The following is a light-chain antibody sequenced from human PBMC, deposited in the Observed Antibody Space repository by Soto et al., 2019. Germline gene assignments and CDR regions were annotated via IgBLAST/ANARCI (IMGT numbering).Light chain of an antibody. V-gene: IGLV1-47*01. Sequence: QSVLTQPPSASGNPGQRVTISCSGSSSNIAWYQHLPGTSPKLRIYRNNQRPSGVPARFSGSKSGTSASLAISGLRAEDEADYYCAAWDDSRSGPYVFGTGTKLTVL. CDR3: AAWDDSRSGPYV. J-gene: IGLJ1*01. CDR1: SSNIA. CDR2: RNN.